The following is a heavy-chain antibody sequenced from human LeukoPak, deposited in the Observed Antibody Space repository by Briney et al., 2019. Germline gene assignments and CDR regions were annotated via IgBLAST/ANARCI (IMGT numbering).Heavy chain of an antibody. D-gene: IGHD1-26*01. Sequence: PSETLSLTCTVSGGSLSSYYWSWIRQPPGKGLEWIGYIYYSGSTNYNPSLKSRVTISVDTSKNQFSLKLSSVTAADTAVYYCARAGATVSTRGSFDYWGQGTLVTVSS. CDR2: IYYSGST. V-gene: IGHV4-59*01. J-gene: IGHJ4*02. CDR1: GGSLSSYY. CDR3: ARAGATVSTRGSFDY.